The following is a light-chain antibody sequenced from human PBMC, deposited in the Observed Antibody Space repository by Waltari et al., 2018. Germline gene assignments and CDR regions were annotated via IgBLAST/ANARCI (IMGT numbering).Light chain of an antibody. J-gene: IGLJ3*02. Sequence: QSALTQLPSASGSPGQSVTMSCTGTSSDVGGDNFVPWYQQHPGKAPKLLIDQGSKRPSGVVHRFSGSTSGHTASLTVSGLQAEDEAEYFCTSHAGTNAVFGGGTKLTVL. CDR3: TSHAGTNAV. CDR2: QGS. CDR1: SSDVGGDNF. V-gene: IGLV2-8*01.